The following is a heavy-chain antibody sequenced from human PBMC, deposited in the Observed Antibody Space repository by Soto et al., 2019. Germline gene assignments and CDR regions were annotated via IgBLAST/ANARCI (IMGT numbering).Heavy chain of an antibody. V-gene: IGHV3-23*01. Sequence: VQLLESGGDLVQPGGSLRLSCVASGFILNNYDMSWVRQAPGKGLEWVSTIGGTDGDSDGVPWYECSVKGRFTISRDSSANTLFLHMVNLRAEDSALYYGVKRGRNWGAFDFWGQGTRVVVSS. D-gene: IGHD7-27*01. CDR2: IGGTDGDSDGVP. J-gene: IGHJ3*01. CDR3: VKRGRNWGAFDF. CDR1: GFILNNYD.